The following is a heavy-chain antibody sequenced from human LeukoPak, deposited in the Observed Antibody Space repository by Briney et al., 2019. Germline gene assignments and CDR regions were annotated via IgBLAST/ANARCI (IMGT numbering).Heavy chain of an antibody. CDR2: ISYDGSNK. V-gene: IGHV3-30*18. CDR1: GFTFSSYG. CDR3: AKGNYEGMDV. J-gene: IGHJ6*02. Sequence: GGSLRLSCAASGFTFSSYGMHRVRQAPGKGLEWVAVISYDGSNKYYADSVKGRFTISRDNSKNTLYLQMNSLRAEDTAVYYCAKGNYEGMDVWGQGTTVTVSS.